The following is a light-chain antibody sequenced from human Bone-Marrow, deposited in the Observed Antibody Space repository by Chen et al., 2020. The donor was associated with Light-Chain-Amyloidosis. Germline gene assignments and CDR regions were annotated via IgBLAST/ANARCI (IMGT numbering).Light chain of an antibody. CDR2: EVT. J-gene: IGLJ2*01. V-gene: IGLV2-14*01. Sequence: QSALTQPASVSGSPGQSITIPCTGTSSDVGGYNYVSWYQQHPGKAPKLMIYEVTNRPSGISIRFSGSKSGNTASLTISGLQADDEADYYCSSFTITNTWIFGGGTKLTVL. CDR3: SSFTITNTWI. CDR1: SSDVGGYNY.